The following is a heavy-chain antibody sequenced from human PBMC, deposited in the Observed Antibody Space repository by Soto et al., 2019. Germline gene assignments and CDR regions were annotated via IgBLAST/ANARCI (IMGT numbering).Heavy chain of an antibody. CDR2: IYDSGST. V-gene: IGHV4-31*03. D-gene: IGHD3-10*01. Sequence: PSETLSLTCSVSGGSISSGGYYWSWIRQHPGKGLEWIGYIYDSGSTYYNPSLKSRVTISVDTSKNQFSLKLSSVAAADTAVYYCAREYYYGSGPWYWGQGTLVTVSS. CDR1: GGSISSGGYY. CDR3: AREYYYGSGPWY. J-gene: IGHJ4*02.